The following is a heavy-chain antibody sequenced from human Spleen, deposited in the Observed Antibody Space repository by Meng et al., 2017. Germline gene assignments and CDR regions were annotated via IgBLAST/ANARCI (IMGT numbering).Heavy chain of an antibody. Sequence: GGSLRLSCAASGFTFSSYGMHWVRQAPGKGLEWVAVIWYDGSNKYYADSVKGRFTISRDNSKNTLYLQMNSLRAEDTAMYYCARDDLQGLLFDYWGQGTLVTVPS. V-gene: IGHV3-33*01. J-gene: IGHJ4*02. CDR2: IWYDGSNK. CDR3: ARDDLQGLLFDY. D-gene: IGHD2-15*01. CDR1: GFTFSSYG.